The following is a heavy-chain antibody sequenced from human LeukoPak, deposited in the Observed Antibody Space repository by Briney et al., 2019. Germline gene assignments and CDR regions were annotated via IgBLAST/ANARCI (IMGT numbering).Heavy chain of an antibody. J-gene: IGHJ4*02. D-gene: IGHD3-10*01. CDR1: GYTFTSYD. CDR3: ARSTMVRGDQLDY. Sequence: GASAKVSCKASGYTFTSYDINWVRQATGQGLEWMGWMNPNSGNTGYAQKFQGRVTMTRNTSISTAYMELSSLRSEDTAVYYCARSTMVRGDQLDYWGQGTLVTVSS. V-gene: IGHV1-8*01. CDR2: MNPNSGNT.